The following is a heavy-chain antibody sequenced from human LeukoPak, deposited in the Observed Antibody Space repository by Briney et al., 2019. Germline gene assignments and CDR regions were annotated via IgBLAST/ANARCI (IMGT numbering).Heavy chain of an antibody. CDR2: IIPIFGTA. V-gene: IGHV1-69*01. D-gene: IGHD4-17*01. Sequence: ASVKVSCKASGGTFSSYAISWVRQAPGQGLEWMGGIIPIFGTANYAQKFQGRVTITANESTSTAYMELSSLRSEDTAVYYCARDFYGDYIRGPWGQGTLVTVSS. J-gene: IGHJ5*02. CDR3: ARDFYGDYIRGP. CDR1: GGTFSSYA.